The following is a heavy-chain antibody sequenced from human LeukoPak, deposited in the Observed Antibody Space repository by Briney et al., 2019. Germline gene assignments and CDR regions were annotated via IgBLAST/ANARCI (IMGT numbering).Heavy chain of an antibody. CDR3: ARVSFCPRCHFDY. CDR2: ISPDGSSA. CDR1: GFSFSSYW. V-gene: IGHV3-74*03. Sequence: GGSLRLSCAASGFSFSSYWMHWVCQAPGKGLVWFARISPDGSSALSADSVRGRFTISRDNADNTLYLQLNSLRAEDTAVYYCARVSFCPRCHFDYWGQGTLVTVSS. D-gene: IGHD2/OR15-2a*01. J-gene: IGHJ4*02.